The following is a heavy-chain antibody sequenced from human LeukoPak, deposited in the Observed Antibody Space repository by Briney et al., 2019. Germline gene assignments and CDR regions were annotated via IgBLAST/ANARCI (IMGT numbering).Heavy chain of an antibody. J-gene: IGHJ4*02. CDR1: GFSFGDYA. V-gene: IGHV3-9*01. CDR3: AKGTGYSYGGSFDS. Sequence: AGGSLRLSCAASGFSFGDYAMYWVRQTPGKGPEWVSGISWNSDTIGYADSVKGRFTISRDNAKNSLYLQMNSLRAEDTALYYCAKGTGYSYGGSFDSWGQGTLITVSS. CDR2: ISWNSDTI. D-gene: IGHD5-18*01.